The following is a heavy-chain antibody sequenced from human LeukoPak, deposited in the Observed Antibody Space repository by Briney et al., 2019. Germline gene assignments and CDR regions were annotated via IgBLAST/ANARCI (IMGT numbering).Heavy chain of an antibody. J-gene: IGHJ4*02. CDR1: GFTFDDYA. D-gene: IGHD3-10*01. Sequence: GGSLSLSCAASGFTFDDYAMHWVRQAPGKGLEWVSLISGDGGSTYYADSVKGRFTISRDNSKNSLYLQMNSLRTEDTALYYCAKEGDYYGSGSYGYWGQGTLVTVSS. CDR3: AKEGDYYGSGSYGY. CDR2: ISGDGGST. V-gene: IGHV3-43*02.